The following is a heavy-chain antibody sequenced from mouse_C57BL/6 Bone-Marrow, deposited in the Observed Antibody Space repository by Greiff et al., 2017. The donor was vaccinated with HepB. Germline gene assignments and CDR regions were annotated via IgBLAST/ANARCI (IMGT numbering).Heavy chain of an antibody. CDR2: INPNNGGT. Sequence: VQLQQSGPELVKPGASVKISCKASGYTFTDYYMNWVKQSHGKSLEWIGDINPNNGGTSYNQKFKGKATLTVDKSSSTAYMELRSLTSEDSAVYYCARWRAQATYYFDYWGQGTTLTVSS. D-gene: IGHD3-2*02. J-gene: IGHJ2*01. V-gene: IGHV1-26*01. CDR1: GYTFTDYY. CDR3: ARWRAQATYYFDY.